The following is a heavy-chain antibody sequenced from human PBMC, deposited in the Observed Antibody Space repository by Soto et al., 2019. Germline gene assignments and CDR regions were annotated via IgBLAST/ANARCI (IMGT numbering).Heavy chain of an antibody. J-gene: IGHJ4*02. CDR2: FYHSGYT. D-gene: IGHD4-17*01. V-gene: IGHV4-4*02. Sequence: SVTMSLTCAVAGDSLSSSDLWSWVRQTPGKGLEWIGEFYHSGYTNYNPSLKSRVTISADKSKNQFSLNLRSVTAADTAVYYCARLATTVTTHDYWGRGILVTVSS. CDR1: GDSLSSSDL. CDR3: ARLATTVTTHDY.